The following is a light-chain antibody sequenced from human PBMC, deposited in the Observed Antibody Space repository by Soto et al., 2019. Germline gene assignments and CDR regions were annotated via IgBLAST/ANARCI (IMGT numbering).Light chain of an antibody. Sequence: NFMLTQPHSVSESPGKTVTISCTRSSGSIASDYVHWYQQRPGGAPTTLIYDNNLRPSGVPDRFSGSIDSSSNSASLTISGLKTEDEADYYCQSYDDPKIFGGGTQLTVL. CDR3: QSYDDPKI. CDR1: SGSIASDY. J-gene: IGLJ2*01. CDR2: DNN. V-gene: IGLV6-57*04.